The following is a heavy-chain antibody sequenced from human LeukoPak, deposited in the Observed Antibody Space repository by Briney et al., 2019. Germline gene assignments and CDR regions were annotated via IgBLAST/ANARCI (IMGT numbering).Heavy chain of an antibody. D-gene: IGHD2-2*01. V-gene: IGHV3-23*01. J-gene: IGHJ5*02. CDR1: GFTFSSYA. Sequence: GGSPRLSCAASGFTFSSYAMSWVRQAPGKGLEWVSAISGSGGSTYYADSVKGRFTISRDNAKNSLYLQMNSLRAEDTAVYYCARSKAHLSTSWYGTWFDPWGQGTLVTVSS. CDR3: ARSKAHLSTSWYGTWFDP. CDR2: ISGSGGST.